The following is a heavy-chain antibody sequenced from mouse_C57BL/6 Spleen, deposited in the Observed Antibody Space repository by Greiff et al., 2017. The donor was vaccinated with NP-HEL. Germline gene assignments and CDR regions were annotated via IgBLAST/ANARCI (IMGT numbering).Heavy chain of an antibody. D-gene: IGHD1-1*01. V-gene: IGHV1-61*01. CDR2: IYPSDSET. Sequence: QVQLQQSGAELVRPGSSVKLSCKASGYTFTSYWMDWVKQRPGQGLEWIGNIYPSDSETHYNQKFKDKATLTVDKSSSTAYMQLSSLTSEDSAVYYCARQGSSSLTDFDYWGQGTTLTVSS. CDR3: ARQGSSSLTDFDY. J-gene: IGHJ2*01. CDR1: GYTFTSYW.